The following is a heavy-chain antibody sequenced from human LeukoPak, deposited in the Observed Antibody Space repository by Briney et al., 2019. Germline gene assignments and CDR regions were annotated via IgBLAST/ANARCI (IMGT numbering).Heavy chain of an antibody. J-gene: IGHJ6*02. CDR1: GFTFSSYG. Sequence: PGRSLRLSCAASGFTFSSYGMHWVRQAPGKGLEWVAVIWYDGSNKYYADSEKGRFTISRDNSKNTLYLQMNSLRAEDTAVYYCARDVRDGSGSYYIGSPDVWGQGTTVTVSS. CDR3: ARDVRDGSGSYYIGSPDV. D-gene: IGHD3-10*01. V-gene: IGHV3-33*01. CDR2: IWYDGSNK.